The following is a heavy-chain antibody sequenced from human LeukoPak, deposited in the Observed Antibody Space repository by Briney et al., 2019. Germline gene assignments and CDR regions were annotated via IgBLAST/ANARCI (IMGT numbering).Heavy chain of an antibody. D-gene: IGHD3-9*01. J-gene: IGHJ4*02. Sequence: GGSLRLSCAAAGFTFSTYAMHWVRQAPGKGLEWVAAISYDGSNKYYADSVKDRFTISRDDSKNTLYLQMNSLRAEDTAAYYCAKGYYFDILSGYSSLDSWGQGTLVTVSS. CDR2: ISYDGSNK. V-gene: IGHV3-30*04. CDR3: AKGYYFDILSGYSSLDS. CDR1: GFTFSTYA.